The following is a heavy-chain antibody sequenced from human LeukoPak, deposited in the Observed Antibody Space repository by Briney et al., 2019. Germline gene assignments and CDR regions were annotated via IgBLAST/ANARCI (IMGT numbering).Heavy chain of an antibody. CDR1: GYTFTGYY. J-gene: IGHJ4*02. CDR2: INPNSGGT. CDR3: AREESIGRYQFLHDY. V-gene: IGHV1-2*02. D-gene: IGHD1-26*01. Sequence: ASVKVSCKASGYTFTGYYMHWVRQAPGQGLEWMGWINPNSGGTNYAQKFQGRVTMTRDTSISTAYMELSRLRSDDTAVYYCAREESIGRYQFLHDYWGRGTLVTVSS.